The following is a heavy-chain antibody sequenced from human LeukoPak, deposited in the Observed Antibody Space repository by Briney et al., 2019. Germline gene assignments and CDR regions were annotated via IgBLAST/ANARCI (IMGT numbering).Heavy chain of an antibody. Sequence: PSETLSLTCTVSGGSISSYYWSWIRQPPGKGLEWIAYIYYSGSTNYNASLKSRDTISVDTSRNQFSLKLSSVTAADTAVYYCARDQTAMRSFDLWGRGTLVTVSS. CDR3: ARDQTAMRSFDL. D-gene: IGHD5-18*01. V-gene: IGHV4-59*01. CDR1: GGSISSYY. J-gene: IGHJ2*01. CDR2: IYYSGST.